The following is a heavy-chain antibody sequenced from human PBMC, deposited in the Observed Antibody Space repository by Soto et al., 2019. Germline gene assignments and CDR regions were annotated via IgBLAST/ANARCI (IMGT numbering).Heavy chain of an antibody. Sequence: QVHLVQSGGELKKPGASVKVSCKAAGYNFTTYGISWVRQAPGQGLEWMGWISGDSVNTKSAPKLQDRITMTTDTSADTDYMELRRLRSDDTAVYFCAREGQQHAQETYYYLDGMDIWGQWTRGTVAS. J-gene: IGHJ6*01. V-gene: IGHV1-18*01. CDR1: GYNFTTYG. D-gene: IGHD6-13*01. CDR3: AREGQQHAQETYYYLDGMDI. CDR2: ISGDSVNT.